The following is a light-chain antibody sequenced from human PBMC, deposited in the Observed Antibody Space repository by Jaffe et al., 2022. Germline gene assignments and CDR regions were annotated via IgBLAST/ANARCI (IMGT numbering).Light chain of an antibody. V-gene: IGKV2-30*02. CDR3: MQGTHWPPDT. CDR1: QSLVHSDGATY. CDR2: KVS. Sequence: DVVMTQSPLSLPVTLGQPASISCRSSQSLVHSDGATYLNWFQQRPGQSPRRLLYKVSNRDSGVPDRFSGSGSGTDFTLKISRVEAEDVGVYYCMQGTHWPPDTFGQGTKLEIK. J-gene: IGKJ2*01.